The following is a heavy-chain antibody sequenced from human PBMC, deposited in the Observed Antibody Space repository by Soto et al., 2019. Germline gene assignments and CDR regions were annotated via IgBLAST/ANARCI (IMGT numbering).Heavy chain of an antibody. CDR3: ARGSSGGWYYYYYGMDV. V-gene: IGHV3-13*01. D-gene: IGHD6-19*01. Sequence: GGSLRLSCAASGFTFSSYDMHWVRQATGKGLEWVSTIGTAGDTYYPCSVKGRFTISRENAKNSLYLQMNSLRAVDTDVYSCARGSSGGWYYYYYGMDVWGQGTTVTVSS. CDR1: GFTFSSYD. J-gene: IGHJ6*02. CDR2: IGTAGDT.